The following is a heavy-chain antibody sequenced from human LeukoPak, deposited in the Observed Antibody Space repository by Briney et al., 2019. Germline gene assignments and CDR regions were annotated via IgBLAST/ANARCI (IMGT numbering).Heavy chain of an antibody. D-gene: IGHD4/OR15-4a*01. V-gene: IGHV3-48*01. CDR1: GFTFSSYS. J-gene: IGHJ3*02. Sequence: GGSLRLSCAASGFTFSSYSMNWVRQAPGKGLEWVSYIISSSSTIYYADSVKGRFTISRDNAKNSLYLQMNSLRAEDTAVYYCARERRATISRVHAFDIWGQGAMVTVSS. CDR3: ARERRATISRVHAFDI. CDR2: IISSSSTI.